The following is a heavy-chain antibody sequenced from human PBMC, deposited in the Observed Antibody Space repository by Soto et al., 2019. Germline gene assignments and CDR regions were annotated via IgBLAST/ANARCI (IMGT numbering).Heavy chain of an antibody. J-gene: IGHJ6*02. D-gene: IGHD5-18*01. V-gene: IGHV4-59*01. CDR2: IYYSGST. Sequence: PSETLSLTCTVSGCSISSYYWSWIRQPPGKGLEWIGYIYYSGSTNYNPSLKSRVTISVDTSENQFSLKLSSVTAADTAVYYCARVTGIQLWSYGMDVWGQGTTVTVSS. CDR1: GCSISSYY. CDR3: ARVTGIQLWSYGMDV.